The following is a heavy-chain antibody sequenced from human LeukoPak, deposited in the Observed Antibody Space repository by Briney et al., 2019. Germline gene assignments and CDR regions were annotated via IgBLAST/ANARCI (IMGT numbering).Heavy chain of an antibody. CDR1: GGSISSSNW. D-gene: IGHD6-13*01. J-gene: IGHJ4*02. V-gene: IGHV4-4*02. CDR3: ARENLEGIAAAGLGY. CDR2: IYHSGST. Sequence: PSETLSLTCAVSGGSISSSNWWSWVRQPPGKGLAWIGEIYHSGSTNYNPSLKSRVTISVDKSKNQFSLKLSSVTAADTAVYYCARENLEGIAAAGLGYWGQGTLVTVPS.